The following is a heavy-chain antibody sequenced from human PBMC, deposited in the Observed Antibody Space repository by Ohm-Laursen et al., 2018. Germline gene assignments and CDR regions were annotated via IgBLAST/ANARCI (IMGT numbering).Heavy chain of an antibody. CDR2: MNPNSGNT. Sequence: GASVKVSCKASGYTFTSYDINWVRQATGQGLEWMGWMNPNSGNTGYAQKFQGRVTMTRNTSISTAYMELSSLRSEDTAVYYCARVPRKFRSSWYPFDYWGQGTLVTVSS. CDR1: GYTFTSYD. V-gene: IGHV1-8*01. CDR3: ARVPRKFRSSWYPFDY. D-gene: IGHD6-13*01. J-gene: IGHJ4*02.